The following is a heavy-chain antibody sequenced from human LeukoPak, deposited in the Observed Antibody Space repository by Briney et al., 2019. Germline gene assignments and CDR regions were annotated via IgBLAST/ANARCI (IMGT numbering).Heavy chain of an antibody. Sequence: GGSLRLSCAASGFTFSSYATSWVRQAPGKGLEWVSAISGSGGSTYYADSVKGRFTISRDNSKNTLYLRMNSLRAEDTAVYYCAKDPVVVAATHDYWGQGTLVTVSS. D-gene: IGHD2-15*01. V-gene: IGHV3-23*01. CDR3: AKDPVVVAATHDY. J-gene: IGHJ4*02. CDR2: ISGSGGST. CDR1: GFTFSSYA.